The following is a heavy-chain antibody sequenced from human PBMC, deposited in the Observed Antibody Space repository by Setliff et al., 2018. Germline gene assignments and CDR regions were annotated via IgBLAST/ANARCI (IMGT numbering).Heavy chain of an antibody. CDR1: GYTLSNSI. J-gene: IGHJ4*02. D-gene: IGHD2-2*01. Sequence: ASVKVSCKASGYTLSNSILSWVRQAPGQGLEWMGWISAYNGKTYFAQKFQDRITLTTDTSTNTGYLELRGLRSDDTAVYYCLRLVRYCSTTSCQRTSGDDFWGLGTLVTVSS. CDR2: ISAYNGKT. V-gene: IGHV1-18*01. CDR3: LRLVRYCSTTSCQRTSGDDF.